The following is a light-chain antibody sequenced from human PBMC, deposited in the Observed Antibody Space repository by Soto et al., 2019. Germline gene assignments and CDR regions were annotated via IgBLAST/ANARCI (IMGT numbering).Light chain of an antibody. J-gene: IGLJ2*01. CDR3: SSYAVSNNVEVL. CDR2: EVI. V-gene: IGLV2-8*01. CDR1: SSDVGSCKY. Sequence: QSALTQPPSASVSPGQSVTIACTGTSSDVGSCKYVSWYQQHPGKAPKLIIYEVIKPPSGVPDRFSGSKSGNTASLTVSGLQAEDEADYYCSSYAVSNNVEVLFGGGTQLTVL.